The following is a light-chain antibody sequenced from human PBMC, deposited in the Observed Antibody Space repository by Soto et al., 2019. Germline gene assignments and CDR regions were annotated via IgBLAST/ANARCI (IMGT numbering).Light chain of an antibody. CDR3: QQRSNWPLT. V-gene: IGKV3-11*01. Sequence: EIVLTQSPASLSLSPGERGTLSWRASQRVSSSLAWYQQKRGQAPSLLIYEASNRVTGIPARFSGSGSGTDFTLTISNLEPEDFAVYYCQQRSNWPLTFGGGTKVEIK. CDR1: QRVSSS. CDR2: EAS. J-gene: IGKJ4*01.